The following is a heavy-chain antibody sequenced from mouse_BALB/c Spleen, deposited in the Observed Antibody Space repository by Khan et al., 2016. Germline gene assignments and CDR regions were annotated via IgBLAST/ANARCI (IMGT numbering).Heavy chain of an antibody. D-gene: IGHD1-1*01. CDR2: ISNGGGST. J-gene: IGHJ2*01. CDR3: ARMTLLYYYGSSPYYFDY. Sequence: EVELVESGGGLVQPGGSLKLSCAASGFTFSSYTMSWVRQTPEKRLEWVAYISNGGGSTYYPDTVKGRFTISRDNAKNTLYLQLSSLRSEDTAMYSCARMTLLYYYGSSPYYFDYWGQGTTLTVSS. V-gene: IGHV5-12-2*01. CDR1: GFTFSSYT.